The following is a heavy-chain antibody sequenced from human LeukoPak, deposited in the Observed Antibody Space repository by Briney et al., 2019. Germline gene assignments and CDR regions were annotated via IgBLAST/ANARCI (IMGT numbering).Heavy chain of an antibody. V-gene: IGHV4-39*07. Sequence: SETLSLTCTVSGGSISSSSYYWGWIRQPPGKGLEWIGSIYYSGSTYYNPSLKSRVTISVDTSKNQFSLKLSSVSAADTAVYYCARVGEYCSSTSCPSSSRATPFDYWGQGTLVTVSS. CDR3: ARVGEYCSSTSCPSSSRATPFDY. J-gene: IGHJ4*02. D-gene: IGHD2-2*01. CDR1: GGSISSSSYY. CDR2: IYYSGST.